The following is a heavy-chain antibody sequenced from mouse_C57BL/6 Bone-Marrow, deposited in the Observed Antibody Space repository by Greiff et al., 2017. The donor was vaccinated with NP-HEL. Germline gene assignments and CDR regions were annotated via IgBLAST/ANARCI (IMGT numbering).Heavy chain of an antibody. Sequence: VQLQQPGAELVRPGASVKLSCKASGYTFTSYWMHWVKQRPGQGLEWIGGIDPSDSYTNYNQKFKGKATLTVDTSSSPAYMQLSSLTSEDSAVYYCASPLTDYYYAMDYWGQGTSVTVSS. CDR3: ASPLTDYYYAMDY. CDR2: IDPSDSYT. D-gene: IGHD4-1*01. V-gene: IGHV1-59*01. CDR1: GYTFTSYW. J-gene: IGHJ4*01.